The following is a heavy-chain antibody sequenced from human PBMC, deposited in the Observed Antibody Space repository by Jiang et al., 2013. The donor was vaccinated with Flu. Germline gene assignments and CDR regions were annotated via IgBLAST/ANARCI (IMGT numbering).Heavy chain of an antibody. CDR1: GFTFSSYA. CDR2: ISYDGSNK. V-gene: IGHV3-30*01. CDR3: ARREALVDY. Sequence: QLVESGGGVVQPGRSLRLSCAASGFTFSSYAMHWVRQAPGKGLEWVAVISYDGSNKYYADSVKGRFTISRDNSKNTLCLQMNSLRAEDTAVYYCARREALVDYWGQGTLVTVSS. D-gene: IGHD5-24*01. J-gene: IGHJ4*02.